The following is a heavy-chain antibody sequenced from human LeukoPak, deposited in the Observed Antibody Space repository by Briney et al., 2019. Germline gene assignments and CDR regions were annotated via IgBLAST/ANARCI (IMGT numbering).Heavy chain of an antibody. J-gene: IGHJ4*02. CDR1: GFTFSSHV. V-gene: IGHV3-23*01. CDR3: ARDRLGYYDSDY. Sequence: GGSLRLSCAPSGFTFSSHVMSWVRQAPGKGLEGVSGASGSGSSTYYADPVKGRFTISRENSKNTLYLQMNSLRAEDTAVYYCARDRLGYYDSDYWGQGTLVTVSS. CDR2: ASGSGSST. D-gene: IGHD3-22*01.